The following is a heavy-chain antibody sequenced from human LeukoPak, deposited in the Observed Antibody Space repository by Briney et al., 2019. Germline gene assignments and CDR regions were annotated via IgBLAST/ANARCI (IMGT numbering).Heavy chain of an antibody. CDR2: ISSSGSYT. CDR1: GFTFISYS. CDR3: AGSIAAGAGGFDP. D-gene: IGHD6-13*01. Sequence: TGGSLRLSCAASGFTFISYSMNWVRQAPGKGLEWVSSISSSGSYTYYADSMKGRFTISRDNAKNSLYLQMNSLRAEDTAVYYCAGSIAAGAGGFDPWGQGTRVTVSS. V-gene: IGHV3-21*01. J-gene: IGHJ5*02.